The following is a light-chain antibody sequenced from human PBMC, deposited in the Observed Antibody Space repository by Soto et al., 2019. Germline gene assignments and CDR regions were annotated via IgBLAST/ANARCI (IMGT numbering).Light chain of an antibody. CDR1: EKVASNY. J-gene: IGKJ1*01. CDR3: QQYAISPWT. V-gene: IGKV3-20*01. Sequence: IVLTQSPGTLSLSPGERDTLSCRASEKVASNYLAWYQQKPGQAPRLLIFDASSRATDIPDRFSGSGSGTDVTLIISRLEPEDFAVYHCQQYAISPWTFGEGTKVEVK. CDR2: DAS.